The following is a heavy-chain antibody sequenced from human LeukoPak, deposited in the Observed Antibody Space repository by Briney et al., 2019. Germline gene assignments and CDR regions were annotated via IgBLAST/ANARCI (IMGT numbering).Heavy chain of an antibody. Sequence: KPSETLSLTCTVSGGSISSGSYYWSWIRQPAGKGLEWIGRIYTSGSTNYNPSLKSRVTMSVDTSKSQFSLKVSSKTAADTAVYYCARDRQHTVEAPTPIGYYYYMDVWGKGTTVTVSS. CDR2: IYTSGST. CDR1: GGSISSGSYY. CDR3: ARDRQHTVEAPTPIGYYYYMDV. V-gene: IGHV4-61*02. D-gene: IGHD2-2*01. J-gene: IGHJ6*03.